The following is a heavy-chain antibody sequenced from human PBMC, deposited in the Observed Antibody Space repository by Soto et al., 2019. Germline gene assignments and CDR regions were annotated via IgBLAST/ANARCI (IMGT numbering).Heavy chain of an antibody. V-gene: IGHV3-48*03. D-gene: IGHD3-3*01. J-gene: IGHJ6*02. Sequence: EVQLVESGGGLVQPGGSLRLSCAASGFTFSSYEMNWVRQAPGKGLEWVSYISSSGSTIYYADSVKGRFTISRDNAKNSLYLQMNSLRAEDTAVYYCASPYYDFWSGYSYYCYYYGMDVWGQGTTVTVSS. CDR3: ASPYYDFWSGYSYYCYYYGMDV. CDR1: GFTFSSYE. CDR2: ISSSGSTI.